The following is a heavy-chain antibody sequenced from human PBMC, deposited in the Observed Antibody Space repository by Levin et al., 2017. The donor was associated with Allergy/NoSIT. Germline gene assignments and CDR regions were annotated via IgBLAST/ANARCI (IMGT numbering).Heavy chain of an antibody. CDR2: IYYSGST. CDR3: ARTHSYSSGWYWFDP. V-gene: IGHV4-30-4*01. D-gene: IGHD6-19*01. J-gene: IGHJ5*02. Sequence: SETLSLTCTVSGGSISSGDYYWSWIRQPAGKGLEWIGYIYYSGSTYYNPSLKSRVTISVDTSKNQFSLKLSSVTAADTAVYYCARTHSYSSGWYWFDPWGQGTLVTVSS. CDR1: GGSISSGDYY.